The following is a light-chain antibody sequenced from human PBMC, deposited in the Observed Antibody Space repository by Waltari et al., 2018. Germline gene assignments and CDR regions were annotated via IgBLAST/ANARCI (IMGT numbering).Light chain of an antibody. Sequence: SYEVTQPPSVSVSPGQTASITCSGAKLGEKYASWYQQKPGQSPVLVIYKDNKRPSGIPERFSGSSSGNTATLTISGTQAMDEADYYCQAWDSTTRVFGAGTKVTVL. CDR3: QAWDSTTRV. CDR2: KDN. V-gene: IGLV3-1*01. J-gene: IGLJ1*01. CDR1: KLGEKY.